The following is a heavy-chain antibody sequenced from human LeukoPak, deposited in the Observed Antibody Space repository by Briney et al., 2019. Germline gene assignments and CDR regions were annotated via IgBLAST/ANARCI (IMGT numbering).Heavy chain of an antibody. CDR3: ARDTRPLWFGEPAPLGP. V-gene: IGHV4-4*02. D-gene: IGHD3-10*01. CDR1: GDSISNNYW. Sequence: PSETLSLTCAVSGDSISNNYWWRWVRQFPGKGLEWIGEIYRSGSTNYNPSLKSRVTISVDTSKNQFSLKLSSVTAADTAVYYCARDTRPLWFGEPAPLGPWGQGTLVTVSS. J-gene: IGHJ5*02. CDR2: IYRSGST.